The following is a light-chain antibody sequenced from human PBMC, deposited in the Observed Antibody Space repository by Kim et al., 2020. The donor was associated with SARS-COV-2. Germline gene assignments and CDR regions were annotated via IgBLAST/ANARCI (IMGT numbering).Light chain of an antibody. J-gene: IGLJ2*01. CDR2: GKN. Sequence: SSELTQDPAVSVALGQTVRITCQGDSLRSYYASWYQQKPGQAPVLVIYGKNNRPSGIPDRFSGSSSGNTASLTITGAQADDEADYYCNSRDSSGNHLVVFGGGTQLTVL. CDR1: SLRSYY. CDR3: NSRDSSGNHLVV. V-gene: IGLV3-19*01.